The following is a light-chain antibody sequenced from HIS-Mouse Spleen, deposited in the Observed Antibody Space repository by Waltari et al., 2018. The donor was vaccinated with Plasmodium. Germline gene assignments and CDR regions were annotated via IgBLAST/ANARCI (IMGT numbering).Light chain of an antibody. Sequence: SYELTQPPSVSVSPGQTARITCSGDALPKKYAYWYQQKSGQAPVLVTYEDSKLPSGLPERFAGSSSGTMATLTISGAQVEDEADYYCYSTDSSGNHRVFGGGTKLTVL. CDR3: YSTDSSGNHRV. CDR1: ALPKKY. V-gene: IGLV3-10*01. J-gene: IGLJ3*02. CDR2: EDS.